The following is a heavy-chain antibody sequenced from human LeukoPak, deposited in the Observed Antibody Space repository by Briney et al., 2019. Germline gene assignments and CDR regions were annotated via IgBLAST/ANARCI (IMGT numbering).Heavy chain of an antibody. Sequence: PGGSLRLSCTVSGFTFSSYSMNWVRQAPGKGLEWVSSISSSSSSINNADSVNGRFTISRDNTKKSLYLQMNSLRAEDTAVYYCARGYGSGTLNVLFDYWGQGTLVTVSS. D-gene: IGHD3-10*01. CDR2: ISSSSSSI. V-gene: IGHV3-21*01. CDR3: ARGYGSGTLNVLFDY. CDR1: GFTFSSYS. J-gene: IGHJ4*02.